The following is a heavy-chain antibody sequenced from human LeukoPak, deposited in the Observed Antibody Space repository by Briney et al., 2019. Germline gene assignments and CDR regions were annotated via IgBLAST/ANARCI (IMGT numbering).Heavy chain of an antibody. CDR1: GYTLTELS. D-gene: IGHD6-6*01. CDR2: FDPEDGET. CDR3: ARDLEYSSSSGWFDP. J-gene: IGHJ5*02. Sequence: EASVKVSCKVSGYTLTELSMHWVRQAPGKGLERMGGFDPEDGETIYAQKFQGRVTMTEDTSTDTAYMELSSLRSEDTAVYYCARDLEYSSSSGWFDPWGQGTLVTVSS. V-gene: IGHV1-24*01.